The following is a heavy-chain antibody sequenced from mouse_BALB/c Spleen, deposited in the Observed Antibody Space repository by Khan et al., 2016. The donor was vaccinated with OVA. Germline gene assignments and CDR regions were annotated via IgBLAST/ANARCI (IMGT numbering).Heavy chain of an antibody. D-gene: IGHD2-14*01. CDR1: GFSLSRYN. V-gene: IGHV2-6-4*01. CDR3: ARAYYRYDGYYAMDY. J-gene: IGHJ4*01. CDR2: IWGGGGT. Sequence: QVQLKESGPGLVAPSQSLSITCTVSGFSLSRYNIHWVRQPPGKGLEWLGMIWGGGGTDYNSTLKSRLSIRKDNSKSQVLLKMNSLQTDDTAMYYCARAYYRYDGYYAMDYWGQRTSVTVSS.